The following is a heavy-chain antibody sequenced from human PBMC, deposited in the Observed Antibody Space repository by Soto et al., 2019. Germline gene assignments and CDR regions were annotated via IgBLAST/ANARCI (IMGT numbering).Heavy chain of an antibody. CDR1: GFTFSNAW. Sequence: EVQLVESGGGLVKPGGSLRLSCAASGFTFSNAWMSWVRQAPGKGLEWVGRIKSKTDGGTTDYAAPVKGRFTISRDDSKNTLYMQMNSLKTEDTAVYYCTTKTPVVPAATGWGQGTLVTVSS. D-gene: IGHD2-2*01. J-gene: IGHJ4*02. CDR2: IKSKTDGGTT. CDR3: TTKTPVVPAATG. V-gene: IGHV3-15*01.